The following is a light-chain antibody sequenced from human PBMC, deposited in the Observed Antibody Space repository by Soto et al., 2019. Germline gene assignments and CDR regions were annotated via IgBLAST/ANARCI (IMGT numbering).Light chain of an antibody. CDR3: SSYTASSTLV. Sequence: QSALTQPASVSGSPGQSITISCTGTSSDVGDYNYVSWYQQHPGKAPKLLIHDVSNRPSGISDRFSASKSGNTASLTISGLQAEDEADYYCSSYTASSTLVFGGGTKLTVL. V-gene: IGLV2-14*01. J-gene: IGLJ2*01. CDR1: SSDVGDYNY. CDR2: DVS.